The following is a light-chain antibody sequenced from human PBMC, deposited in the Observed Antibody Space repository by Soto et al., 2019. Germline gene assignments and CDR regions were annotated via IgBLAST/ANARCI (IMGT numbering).Light chain of an antibody. V-gene: IGKV1-17*03. Sequence: DIPMTQSPSAMSASVGDRVTITCRASQGIDIFLACLQQKPGKVPERLIYGASSLQSGVPSRFSGSGSGTEFTLTISSLQPEDFATYYCLQFSTYPRTFGQGTRVEVK. CDR1: QGIDIF. CDR2: GAS. J-gene: IGKJ1*01. CDR3: LQFSTYPRT.